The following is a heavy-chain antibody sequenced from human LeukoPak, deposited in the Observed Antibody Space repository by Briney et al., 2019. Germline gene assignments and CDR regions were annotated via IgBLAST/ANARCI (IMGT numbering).Heavy chain of an antibody. D-gene: IGHD6-13*01. Sequence: GGSLRLSCAASGFTFSDYYMSWIRQAPGKGLEWVSYISSSSYTNYADSVKGRFTISRDNAKNSLYLQMNSLRAEDTAVYYCARVGQQLVRDRWFDPWGQGTLVTVSS. V-gene: IGHV3-11*05. CDR3: ARVGQQLVRDRWFDP. CDR2: ISSSSYT. J-gene: IGHJ5*02. CDR1: GFTFSDYY.